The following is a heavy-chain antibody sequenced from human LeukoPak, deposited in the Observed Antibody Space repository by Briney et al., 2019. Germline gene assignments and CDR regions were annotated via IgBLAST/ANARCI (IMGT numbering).Heavy chain of an antibody. D-gene: IGHD3-22*01. CDR2: MKPNSGKT. Sequence: GASVTVSCTSSVYTFTNYDINWVGQATGQGGEWMGGMKPNSGKTGYAQKFQGRVTNTRDTAIGTAYMELSSLRSDDTAVYYCARRSDYYDSSAYYYWGQGTLVAVSS. CDR1: VYTFTNYD. V-gene: IGHV1-8*03. CDR3: ARRSDYYDSSAYYY. J-gene: IGHJ4*02.